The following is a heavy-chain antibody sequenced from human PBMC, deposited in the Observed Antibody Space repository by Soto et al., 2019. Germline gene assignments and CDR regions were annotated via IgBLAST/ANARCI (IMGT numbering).Heavy chain of an antibody. CDR1: GGTCGNYA. CDR3: ARGTQGYYGMDV. Sequence: SVKVSCKASGGTCGNYAIIWGRQAPGQGLEWMGGIIPVFDTAKSARKFQGRVTIAADKSTTTAHLELSGLRSEDTALYYCARGTQGYYGMDVWGQGTMVTVSS. J-gene: IGHJ6*02. CDR2: IIPVFDTA. V-gene: IGHV1-69*06.